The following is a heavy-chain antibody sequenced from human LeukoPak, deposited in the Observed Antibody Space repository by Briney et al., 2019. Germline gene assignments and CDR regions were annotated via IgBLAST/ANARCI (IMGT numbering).Heavy chain of an antibody. CDR1: GYSFTSYW. Sequence: KVSCKASGYSFTSYWIGWVRPMPGKGLEWMGIFYPGDSDTRYSPSFQGQVTISANKSISTAYLQWSSLKASDTAMYYCARFVPPYYYCMDVWGKGTTVTVSS. J-gene: IGHJ6*03. CDR3: ARFVPPYYYCMDV. CDR2: FYPGDSDT. V-gene: IGHV5-51*01.